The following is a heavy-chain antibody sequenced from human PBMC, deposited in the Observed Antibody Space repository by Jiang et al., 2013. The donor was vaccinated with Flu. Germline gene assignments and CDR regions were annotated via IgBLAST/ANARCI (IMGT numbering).Heavy chain of an antibody. Sequence: SGAEVKKPGSSVKVSCKASGGSFTTFTFSWVRQAPGQGLEWMGRVFPNLGVGNYAQKFQDRVTITADKSTNTAYMELSSLRSEDTAVYYCARDLSVVTARRLFFDYWGQGTLVTVSS. V-gene: IGHV1-69*04. CDR2: VFPNLGVG. CDR1: GGSFTTFT. CDR3: ARDLSVVTARRLFFDY. J-gene: IGHJ4*02. D-gene: IGHD2-21*02.